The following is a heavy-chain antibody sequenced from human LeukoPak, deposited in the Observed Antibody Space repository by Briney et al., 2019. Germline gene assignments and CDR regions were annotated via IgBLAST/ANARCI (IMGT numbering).Heavy chain of an antibody. D-gene: IGHD3-9*01. J-gene: IGHJ3*02. Sequence: ASVKVSCKASGYTFTSYDINWVRQATGQGLEWMGWMNPNSGNTGYAQKFQGRVTMTRDTSINTAYMELARLTSDDTAVYYCARGRRYFDWFPMSVPNAFDIWGQGTMVTVSS. CDR2: MNPNSGNT. CDR1: GYTFTSYD. V-gene: IGHV1-8*01. CDR3: ARGRRYFDWFPMSVPNAFDI.